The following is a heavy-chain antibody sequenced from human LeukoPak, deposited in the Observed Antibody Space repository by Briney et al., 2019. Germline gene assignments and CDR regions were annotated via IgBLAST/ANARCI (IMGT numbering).Heavy chain of an antibody. V-gene: IGHV3-11*01. D-gene: IGHD3-10*01. J-gene: IGHJ6*02. CDR3: ARVPDYGSGRPSPAYYYAMDV. CDR1: AFTFSDYY. Sequence: GGSLRLSCAASAFTFSDYYMSWIRQAPGKGLEWVSYISSSGSAMYYSDSVKGRFTISRDNSKTSLFLQMNSLRAEDTAVYYCARVPDYGSGRPSPAYYYAMDVWGQGTTVTVSS. CDR2: ISSSGSAM.